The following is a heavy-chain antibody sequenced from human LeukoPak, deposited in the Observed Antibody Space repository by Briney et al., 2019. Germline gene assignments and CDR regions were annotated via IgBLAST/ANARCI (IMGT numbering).Heavy chain of an antibody. J-gene: IGHJ4*02. Sequence: ASVKVSCKASGYTFTGYYMHWVRQAPGQGLEWMGWINPNSGGTNYAQKFQGRVTMTRDTSISTAFMELSRLRSDDTAVYYCARVPGQYDGSGYDTTSFDYWGQGTLVTVSS. CDR1: GYTFTGYY. CDR2: INPNSGGT. V-gene: IGHV1-2*02. CDR3: ARVPGQYDGSGYDTTSFDY. D-gene: IGHD3-22*01.